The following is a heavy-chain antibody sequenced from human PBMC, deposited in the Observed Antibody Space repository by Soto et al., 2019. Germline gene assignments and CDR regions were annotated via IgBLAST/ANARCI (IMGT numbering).Heavy chain of an antibody. CDR1: GFTFSSYS. CDR2: ISSSSSYI. D-gene: IGHD3-9*01. J-gene: IGHJ4*02. V-gene: IGHV3-21*01. Sequence: GGSLRLSCAASGFTFSSYSMNWVRQAPGKGLEWVSSISSSSSYIYYADSVKGRFTISRDNAKNSLYLQMNSLRAEDTAVYYCARDFDDGYYFDYWGQGTLVTVSS. CDR3: ARDFDDGYYFDY.